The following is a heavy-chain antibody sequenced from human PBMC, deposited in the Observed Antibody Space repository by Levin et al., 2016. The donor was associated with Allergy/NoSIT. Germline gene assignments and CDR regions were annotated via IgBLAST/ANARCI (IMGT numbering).Heavy chain of an antibody. Sequence: GGSLRLSCAASGFTFSDHTMNWVRQAPGKGLEWVAHIGTSSGTTHYADSVKGRFTISRDNSKNTLYLQMNSLRAEDTAVYYCAREGSGLDYWGQGTLVTVSS. J-gene: IGHJ4*02. V-gene: IGHV3-48*01. CDR1: GFTFSDHT. CDR2: IGTSSGTT. CDR3: AREGSGLDY. D-gene: IGHD6-19*01.